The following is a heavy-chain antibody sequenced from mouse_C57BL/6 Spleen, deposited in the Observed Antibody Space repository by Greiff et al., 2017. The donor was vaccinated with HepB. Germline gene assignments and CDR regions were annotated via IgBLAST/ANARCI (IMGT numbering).Heavy chain of an antibody. CDR2: IYPGDGDT. CDR1: GYAFSSYW. D-gene: IGHD2-12*01. Sequence: VQVVESGAELVKPGASVKISCKASGYAFSSYWMNWVKQRPGKGLEWIGQIYPGDGDTNYNGKFKGKATLTADKSSSTAYMQLSSLTSEDSAVYFCARWGTIGFAYWGQGTLVTVSA. J-gene: IGHJ3*01. CDR3: ARWGTIGFAY. V-gene: IGHV1-80*01.